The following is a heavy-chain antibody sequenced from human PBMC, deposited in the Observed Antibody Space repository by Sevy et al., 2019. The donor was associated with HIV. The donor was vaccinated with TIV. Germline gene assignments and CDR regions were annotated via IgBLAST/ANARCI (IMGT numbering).Heavy chain of an antibody. CDR3: ARVAYCGGDCYPFDY. J-gene: IGHJ4*02. D-gene: IGHD2-21*02. CDR2: INYSGST. Sequence: SETLSLTCSVSGGSISGYYWSWIRQPPGKGLEWIGYINYSGSTNYNPSLKSRVTISVDTSKNQFSLKLSSVTAADTAVYDCARVAYCGGDCYPFDYWGQGTLVTVSS. CDR1: GGSISGYY. V-gene: IGHV4-59*01.